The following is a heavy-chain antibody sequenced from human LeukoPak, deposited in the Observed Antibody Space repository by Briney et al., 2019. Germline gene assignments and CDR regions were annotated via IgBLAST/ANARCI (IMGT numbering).Heavy chain of an antibody. CDR2: ISGSLTHI. V-gene: IGHV3-21*01. D-gene: IGHD2-8*02. CDR1: GFTFNSYS. J-gene: IGHJ4*02. CDR3: ARLPTGRGCLFHFEY. Sequence: GGSLRLSCVASGFTFNSYSINWVRQAPGKGLEWVSSISGSLTHIYYADSVKGRFTVSRDNAKDSLYLQLNTLRTEHKAVSYCARLPTGRGCLFHFEYWGQGTVVTVSS.